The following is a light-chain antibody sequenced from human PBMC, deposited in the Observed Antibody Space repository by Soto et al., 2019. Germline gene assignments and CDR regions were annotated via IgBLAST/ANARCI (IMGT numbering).Light chain of an antibody. J-gene: IGLJ6*01. CDR1: NSDVGTHNL. V-gene: IGLV2-23*01. CDR2: EGT. Sequence: QSVLTQPASVSGSPGQSITISCTGTNSDVGTHNLVSWYQQHPGKAPKLIIYEGTKRPSGVSNRFSGSKSGNTASLTISGLQAEDEADYYCCSYELIFGNGTKVTVX. CDR3: CSYELI.